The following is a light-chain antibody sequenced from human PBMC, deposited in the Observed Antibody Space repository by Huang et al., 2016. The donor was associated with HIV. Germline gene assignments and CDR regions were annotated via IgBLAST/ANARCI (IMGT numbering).Light chain of an antibody. J-gene: IGKJ2*01. Sequence: DIILTQSPATLALSPGERATLSCRASQSVSASKFAWYQQKLGQAPRHLIYGASTRATGSPDRFTARGCGTDFTLTISRLETEDFAVYYCQHYGTLFTFGQGTEVEIK. V-gene: IGKV3-20*01. CDR1: QSVSASK. CDR3: QHYGTLFT. CDR2: GAS.